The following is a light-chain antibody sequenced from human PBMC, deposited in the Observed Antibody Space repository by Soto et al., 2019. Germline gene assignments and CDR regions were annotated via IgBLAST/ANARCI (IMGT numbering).Light chain of an antibody. V-gene: IGLV1-44*01. J-gene: IGLJ1*01. CDR1: ISNIGGNT. CDR3: GSWDSSLSAYV. CDR2: RDD. Sequence: QSVLTQPPSTSGTPGQRVTISCSGTISNIGGNTVNWYQHVPGTAPKLLIYRDDQRPSGVPDRFSGSKSGTSATLGITGFQTGDEADYYCGSWDSSLSAYVFGTGTQLTVL.